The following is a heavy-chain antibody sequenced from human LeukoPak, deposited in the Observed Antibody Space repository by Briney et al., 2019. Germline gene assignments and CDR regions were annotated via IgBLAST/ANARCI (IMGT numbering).Heavy chain of an antibody. CDR2: INHSGST. J-gene: IGHJ4*02. CDR3: ARGKGERWVVTGRYYFDY. CDR1: GGSFSGYY. Sequence: PSETLSLTCAVYGGSFSGYYWSWIRQPPGKGLEWIGEINHSGSTNYNPSLKSRVTISVDTSKNQFSLKLSSVTAADTAVYYCARGKGERWVVTGRYYFDYWGQGTLVTVSS. D-gene: IGHD2-21*02. V-gene: IGHV4-34*01.